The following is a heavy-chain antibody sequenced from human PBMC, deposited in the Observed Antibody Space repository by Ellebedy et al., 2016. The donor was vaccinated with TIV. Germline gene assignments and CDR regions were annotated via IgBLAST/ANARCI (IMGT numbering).Heavy chain of an antibody. CDR2: INQDGSGK. CDR1: GFTFSSYW. J-gene: IGHJ4*02. V-gene: IGHV3-7*01. D-gene: IGHD1-14*01. Sequence: PGGSLRLSCAASGFTFSSYWMSWFRQAPGKGLEGVAKINQDGSGKYLLDSVKGRFTISRDNAKNSLYLEMNSLRAEDTAVYYCATETIFRVDNWGQGTLVTVPS. CDR3: ATETIFRVDN.